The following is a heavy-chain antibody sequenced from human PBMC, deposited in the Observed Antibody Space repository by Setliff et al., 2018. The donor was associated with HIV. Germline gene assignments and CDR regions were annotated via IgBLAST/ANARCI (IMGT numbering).Heavy chain of an antibody. V-gene: IGHV4-34*01. D-gene: IGHD6-19*01. J-gene: IGHJ5*02. CDR1: GGSFSGYY. Sequence: ASETLSLTCAVYGGSFSGYYWSWIRQPPGKGLEWIGEINHSGSTNYNPPLKSRVTISVDTSKNQFSLKLSSVTAADTAVYYCARAPRGSGWYPNWFDPWGQGTLVTVSS. CDR2: INHSGST. CDR3: ARAPRGSGWYPNWFDP.